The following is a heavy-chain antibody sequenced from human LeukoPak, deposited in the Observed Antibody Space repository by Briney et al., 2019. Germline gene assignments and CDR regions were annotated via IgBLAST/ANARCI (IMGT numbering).Heavy chain of an antibody. J-gene: IGHJ4*02. CDR2: ISGSGSTI. Sequence: GGSLRLSCAASGFTFSDYSMSWIRQAPGKGLEWVSYISGSGSTIYYADSVKGRFTISRDNAKNSLYLQMSSLRVEDTAVYYCTRRPYSSSWYYFDYWGQGTLVTVSS. D-gene: IGHD6-13*01. CDR1: GFTFSDYS. CDR3: TRRPYSSSWYYFDY. V-gene: IGHV3-11*04.